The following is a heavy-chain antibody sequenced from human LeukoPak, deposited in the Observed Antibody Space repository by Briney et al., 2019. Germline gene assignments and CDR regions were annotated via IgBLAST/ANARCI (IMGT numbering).Heavy chain of an antibody. CDR1: GGSFSGYY. CDR3: ARAHYHGSGSYYNRLSMDFDY. CDR2: INPSGST. D-gene: IGHD3-10*01. Sequence: SQSLSLTCAVYGGSFSGYYWGWVRQPPGKGLEWNGEINPSGSTNSNPSLKSRVTISVDTSKNQFSLKLSSVTAADTAVYYCARAHYHGSGSYYNRLSMDFDYWGQGTLVTVSS. V-gene: IGHV4-34*01. J-gene: IGHJ4*02.